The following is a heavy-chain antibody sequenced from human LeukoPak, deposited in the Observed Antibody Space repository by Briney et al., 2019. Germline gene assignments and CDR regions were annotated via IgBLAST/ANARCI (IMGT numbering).Heavy chain of an antibody. J-gene: IGHJ6*02. Sequence: GGSLRLSCAASGFTFSSYWMHWVRQAPGKGLVWVSRINSDGSSTSYADSVKGRFTISRDNAKNTLYLQMNSLRAEDTAVYYCARQYYDFWSGYYAYYYYYGMDVWGQGTTVTVSS. CDR3: ARQYYDFWSGYYAYYYYYGMDV. V-gene: IGHV3-74*01. CDR2: INSDGSST. CDR1: GFTFSSYW. D-gene: IGHD3-3*01.